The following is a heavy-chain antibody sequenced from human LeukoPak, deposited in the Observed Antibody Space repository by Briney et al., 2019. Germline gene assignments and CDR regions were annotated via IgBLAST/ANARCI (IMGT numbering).Heavy chain of an antibody. J-gene: IGHJ4*02. D-gene: IGHD3-22*01. V-gene: IGHV1-18*01. Sequence: ASVKVSCKASGGTFSSYAISWVRQAPGQGLEWMGWISAYNGNTNYAQKLQGRVTMTTDTSTSTAYMELRSLRSDDTAVYYCARDRDDSSGYYEDYWGQGTLVTVSS. CDR3: ARDRDDSSGYYEDY. CDR2: ISAYNGNT. CDR1: GGTFSSYA.